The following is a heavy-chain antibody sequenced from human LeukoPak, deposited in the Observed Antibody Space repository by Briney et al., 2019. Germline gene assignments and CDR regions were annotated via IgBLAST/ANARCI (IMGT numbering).Heavy chain of an antibody. D-gene: IGHD6-6*01. V-gene: IGHV4-34*01. J-gene: IGHJ3*02. Sequence: SETLSLTCAVYGGSFSGYYWSWIRQPPGKGLECIGETNHSGSANYNPSLKSRVTISVDTSKNQFSLKLSSVTAADTAVYYCARVRTVEYSSSTAMFDAFDIWGQGTMVTVSS. CDR2: TNHSGSA. CDR3: ARVRTVEYSSSTAMFDAFDI. CDR1: GGSFSGYY.